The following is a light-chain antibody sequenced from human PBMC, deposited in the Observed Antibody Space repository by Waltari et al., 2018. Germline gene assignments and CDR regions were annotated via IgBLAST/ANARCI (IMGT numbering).Light chain of an antibody. CDR3: QQFHTYPLT. CDR1: QGISSY. V-gene: IGKV1-9*01. J-gene: IGKJ4*01. Sequence: DIQLPQSPSFLSASVGDRATITCRASQGISSYLAWYQFRAGKAPKFLITAASTFQRDVPSRFSGSGSGTDFTLTIRNLQPEDFATYYCQQFHTYPLTFGGGTKVEIK. CDR2: AAS.